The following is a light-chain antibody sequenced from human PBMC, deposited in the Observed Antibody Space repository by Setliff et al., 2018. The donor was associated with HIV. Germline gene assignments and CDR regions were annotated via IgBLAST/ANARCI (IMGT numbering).Light chain of an antibody. V-gene: IGLV2-11*01. CDR3: CSYAGSYKV. CDR2: DVS. J-gene: IGLJ1*01. CDR1: SSDFGGYNY. Sequence: QSALTQPRSVSGSPGQSVTISRTGTSSDFGGYNYVSWYQQHPGKAPKLMIYDVSKRPSGVPDRFSGSKSGNTASLTISGLQAGDEADYYCCSYAGSYKVFGTGTKVTVL.